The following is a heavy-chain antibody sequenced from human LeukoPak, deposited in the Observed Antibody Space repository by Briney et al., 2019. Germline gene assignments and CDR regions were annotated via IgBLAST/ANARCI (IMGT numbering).Heavy chain of an antibody. J-gene: IGHJ4*02. CDR1: GFTFSSYS. V-gene: IGHV3-21*01. Sequence: GGSLRLSCAASGFTFSSYSMNWVRQAPGKGLEWVSSISSCSSYIYYADSVKGRFTISRDNAKNSLYLQMNSLRAEDTAVYYCARVGWFGELIPDYWGQGTLVTVPS. CDR3: ARVGWFGELIPDY. D-gene: IGHD3-10*01. CDR2: ISSCSSYI.